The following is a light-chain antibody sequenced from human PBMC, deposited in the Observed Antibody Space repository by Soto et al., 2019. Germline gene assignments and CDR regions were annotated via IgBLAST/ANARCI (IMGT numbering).Light chain of an antibody. Sequence: QLVLTQPRSVSGSPGQSVTISCTGTSSDVGGHNYVSWYQQHPGKAPKLIIYDVTKRPSGVPDRFSGSKSANTASLTISGLQAEDEADYHCCSYAGSPHWVFGGGTKLTVL. V-gene: IGLV2-11*01. CDR1: SSDVGGHNY. CDR2: DVT. CDR3: CSYAGSPHWV. J-gene: IGLJ3*02.